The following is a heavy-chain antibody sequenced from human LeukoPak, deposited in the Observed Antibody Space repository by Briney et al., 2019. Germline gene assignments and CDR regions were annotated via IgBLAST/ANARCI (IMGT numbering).Heavy chain of an antibody. Sequence: ASVKVSCKVSGYTLTELSMHWVRQAPGKGLEWMGGFDPEDGETIYAQKFQGRVTMTEDTSTDTAYMELSSLRSEDAAVYYCATACSGGSCPLDYWGQGTLVTVSS. CDR2: FDPEDGET. J-gene: IGHJ4*02. D-gene: IGHD2-15*01. CDR1: GYTLTELS. CDR3: ATACSGGSCPLDY. V-gene: IGHV1-24*01.